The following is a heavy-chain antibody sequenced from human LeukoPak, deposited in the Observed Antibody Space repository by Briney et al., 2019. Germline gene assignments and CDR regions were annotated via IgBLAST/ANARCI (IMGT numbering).Heavy chain of an antibody. V-gene: IGHV3-7*01. CDR1: GFTFSTYW. D-gene: IGHD2-15*01. J-gene: IGHJ4*02. CDR2: ISPDGSDK. Sequence: GGSLRLSCVVSGFTFSTYWMNWVRQAPGKGLERVGTISPDGSDKYYVDSVKGRFTISRDNAKTSLYLQINSLRADDTALYFCARGIVVVVGASDHFDYWGQGTLITVSS. CDR3: ARGIVVVVGASDHFDY.